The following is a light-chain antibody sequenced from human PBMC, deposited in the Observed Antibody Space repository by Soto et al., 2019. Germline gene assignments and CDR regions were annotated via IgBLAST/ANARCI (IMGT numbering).Light chain of an antibody. J-gene: IGKJ1*01. V-gene: IGKV3-15*01. Sequence: EIIMTQSPGTLSVSPGERATLSCRAAQGVTTNFAWYQQKSGQSPRLLIYDVSNRATGVPARFSGSGSETDFTLTISGLRSEDSAVYFCQQYGDSLWTFGQGTKVEIK. CDR3: QQYGDSLWT. CDR1: QGVTTN. CDR2: DVS.